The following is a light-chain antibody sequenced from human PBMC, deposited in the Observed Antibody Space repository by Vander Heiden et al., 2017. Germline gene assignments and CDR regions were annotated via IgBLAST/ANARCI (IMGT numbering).Light chain of an antibody. J-gene: IGLJ1*01. CDR2: DVA. Sequence: QSALTQPRSVSGSPGQSVTIPCTGTSSDVGGYDYVSWYQHHPGKAPKLMIYDVAQRPSGVPDRFSGSKSGNTASLTISGLQAEDEADYYCCSYADSYVYVFGTGTTVTVL. V-gene: IGLV2-11*01. CDR3: CSYADSYVYV. CDR1: SSDVGGYDY.